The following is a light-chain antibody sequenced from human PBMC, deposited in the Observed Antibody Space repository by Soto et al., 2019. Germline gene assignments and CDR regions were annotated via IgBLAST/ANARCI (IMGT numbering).Light chain of an antibody. CDR1: QDITNY. CDR3: QQYDNLPFG. J-gene: IGKJ4*01. CDR2: DAS. V-gene: IGKV1-33*01. Sequence: DIQMSQSPSSLSASVGDGVTITCQASQDITNYLNWYQHKPGKPPKLIIYDASNLETGVPSRFSGSGSGTASTFTISSLQPEDIATYYCQQYDNLPFGFGGGTKVEIK.